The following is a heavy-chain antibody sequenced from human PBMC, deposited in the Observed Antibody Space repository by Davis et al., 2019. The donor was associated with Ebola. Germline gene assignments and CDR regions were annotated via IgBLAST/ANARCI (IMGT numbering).Heavy chain of an antibody. CDR3: ARHPSIVVPGAEGY. V-gene: IGHV3-66*04. Sequence: GESLKISCAVSGFTVSRNYISWVRQTPGKGLEWVSIVYSFGTTYYADSVKGRFTISRDDSKNTLYLQMNSLRAEDTAVYYCARHPSIVVPGAEGYWGQGTLVTVSS. D-gene: IGHD6-19*01. J-gene: IGHJ4*02. CDR1: GFTVSRNY. CDR2: VYSFGTT.